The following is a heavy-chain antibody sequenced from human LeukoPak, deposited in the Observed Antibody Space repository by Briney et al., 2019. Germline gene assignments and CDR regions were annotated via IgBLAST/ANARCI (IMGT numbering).Heavy chain of an antibody. Sequence: PGGSLRLSCAASGFTFSSYGMHWVRQAPGKGLEWVAVISYDGSNKYYADSVKGRFTISRDSSKNTLYLQMNSLRAEDTAVYYCAKYGMTTVTYIDYWGQGTLVTVSS. J-gene: IGHJ4*02. CDR3: AKYGMTTVTYIDY. D-gene: IGHD4-17*01. CDR2: ISYDGSNK. CDR1: GFTFSSYG. V-gene: IGHV3-30*18.